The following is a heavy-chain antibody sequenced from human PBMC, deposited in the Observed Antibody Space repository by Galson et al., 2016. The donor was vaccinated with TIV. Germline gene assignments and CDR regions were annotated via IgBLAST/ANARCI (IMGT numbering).Heavy chain of an antibody. CDR1: GYNFTDYY. CDR3: TTVRLRGSGGMDV. J-gene: IGHJ6*02. Sequence: VKVSCKVSGYNFTDYYLHWMQQAPGKGFEWMGHVDPEDGQTKYAPKFQGRVTMSGDTSTDTAYMELTSLRSEDTDIYFCTTVRLRGSGGMDVWGQGTTVIVSS. CDR2: VDPEDGQT. D-gene: IGHD2-8*01. V-gene: IGHV1-69-2*01.